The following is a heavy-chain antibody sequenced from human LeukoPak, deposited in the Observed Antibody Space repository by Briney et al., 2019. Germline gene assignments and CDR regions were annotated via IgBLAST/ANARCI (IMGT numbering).Heavy chain of an antibody. V-gene: IGHV4-34*01. CDR3: ARRDYGSGSYYDLYYYYGMDV. D-gene: IGHD3-10*01. Sequence: SETLSLTCAVSGGSFSGYYWSWIRQPPGKGLEWIGEINHSGSTNYYSYLKSRVTISVDTSKDQFSLKLSSVNAADTAVYYCARRDYGSGSYYDLYYYYGMDVWGKGTTVTVSS. J-gene: IGHJ6*04. CDR2: INHSGST. CDR1: GGSFSGYY.